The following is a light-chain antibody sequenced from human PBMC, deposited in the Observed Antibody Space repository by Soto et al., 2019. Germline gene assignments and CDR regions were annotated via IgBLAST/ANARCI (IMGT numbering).Light chain of an antibody. CDR3: CSFTTASTVV. CDR1: SSDVGRYDF. J-gene: IGLJ1*01. CDR2: DVA. V-gene: IGLV2-14*03. Sequence: QSALTQPASVSGSPGQSITISCTGTSSDVGRYDFVSWYQQHPGKVPKHILYDVANRPSGVSDRFSGSKSGNTASLTISGLQAEDEADYYCCSFTTASTVVFGTGTKLTVL.